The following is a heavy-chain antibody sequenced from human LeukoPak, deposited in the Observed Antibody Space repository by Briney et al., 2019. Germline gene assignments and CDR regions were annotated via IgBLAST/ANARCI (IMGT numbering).Heavy chain of an antibody. Sequence: GGSLRLSCAASGFTFSTYSMNWVRQAPGKGLEWVSYISGSSSTIYYADSVKGRFTISRDNAKNSLYLQMNSLRPDDTAVYYCARQKITVTVSLDYWGQGTLVTVSS. CDR1: GFTFSTYS. D-gene: IGHD4-17*01. J-gene: IGHJ4*02. V-gene: IGHV3-48*04. CDR2: ISGSSSTI. CDR3: ARQKITVTVSLDY.